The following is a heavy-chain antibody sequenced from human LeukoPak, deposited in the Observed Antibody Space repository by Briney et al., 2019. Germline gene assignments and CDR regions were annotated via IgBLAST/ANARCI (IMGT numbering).Heavy chain of an antibody. J-gene: IGHJ4*02. V-gene: IGHV1-18*01. CDR1: GYTFTSYG. CDR2: ISAYNGNT. Sequence: ASVKVSCKASGYTFTSYGISWVRQAPGQGLEWMGWISAYNGNTNYAQKLQGRVTMTTDTSTSTAYMELRSLRSDDTAVYYCASSPGDYGDLPLRPTVPFFDYWGQGTLVTVSS. D-gene: IGHD4-17*01. CDR3: ASSPGDYGDLPLRPTVPFFDY.